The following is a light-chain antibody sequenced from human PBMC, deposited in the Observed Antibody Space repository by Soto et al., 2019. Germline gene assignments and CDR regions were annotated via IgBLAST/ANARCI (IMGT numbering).Light chain of an antibody. J-gene: IGKJ1*01. CDR2: DAS. CDR3: QHYHSYPWT. CDR1: QSISTW. Sequence: DIQMPQSPSTLSASVGDRVTITCRASQSISTWLAWYQQKPGKAPKVLIYDASSLETGVPSRFSGSGSGTEFTLTISSLQPDDFATFYCQHYHSYPWTFGQGTKVDIK. V-gene: IGKV1-5*01.